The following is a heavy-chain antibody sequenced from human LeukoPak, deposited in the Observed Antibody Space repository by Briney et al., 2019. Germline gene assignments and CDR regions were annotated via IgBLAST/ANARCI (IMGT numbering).Heavy chain of an antibody. CDR3: SYSSSWYGGDY. V-gene: IGHV1-2*02. CDR2: INPKSGDT. CDR1: GYTFIGYY. Sequence: ASVKVSCKASGYTFIGYYIHWVRQAPGQGLEWMGWINPKSGDTTYAQKFQGRVTITADKSTSTAYMELSSLRSEDTAVYYCSYSSSWYGGDYWGQGTLVTVSS. D-gene: IGHD6-13*01. J-gene: IGHJ4*02.